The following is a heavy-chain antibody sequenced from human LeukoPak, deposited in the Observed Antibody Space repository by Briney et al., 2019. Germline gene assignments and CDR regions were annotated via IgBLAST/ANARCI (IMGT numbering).Heavy chain of an antibody. D-gene: IGHD1-26*01. CDR2: IKQDGSAK. Sequence: PGGSLRLSCAASGFTFSSYWMSWVRQAPGKGLEWVANIKQDGSAKYYVDSVKGRFTISRDNAKNSLYLQMNSLRAEDTAVYYCARDRDMGDLTLDAFDIWGQGTMVTVSS. CDR1: GFTFSSYW. CDR3: ARDRDMGDLTLDAFDI. J-gene: IGHJ3*02. V-gene: IGHV3-7*01.